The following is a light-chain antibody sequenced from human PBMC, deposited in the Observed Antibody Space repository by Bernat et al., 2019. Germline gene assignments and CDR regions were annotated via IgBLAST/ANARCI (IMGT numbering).Light chain of an antibody. CDR3: QHLNNFPIT. J-gene: IGKJ5*01. V-gene: IGKV1-16*01. CDR1: QDISKY. CDR2: GAS. Sequence: DIQMTQSPSSLSASVGDRVTITCRATQDISKYLAWFQQKPGKAPKSLIYGASTWHSGVPSRFSGSGSGTDFTLTISSLQPEDLGTYYCQHLNNFPITFGQGTRLDIK.